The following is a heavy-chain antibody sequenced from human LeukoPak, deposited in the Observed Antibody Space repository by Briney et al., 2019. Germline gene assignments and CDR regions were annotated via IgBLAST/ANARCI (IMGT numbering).Heavy chain of an antibody. CDR2: INHSGST. CDR1: GGSISSYY. Sequence: SETLSLTCTVSGGSISSYYWSWIRQPPGKGLEWIGEINHSGSTNYNPSLKSRVTISVDTSKNQFSLKLSSVTAADTAVYYCARGTRRGRLDPWGQGTLVTVSS. J-gene: IGHJ5*02. V-gene: IGHV4-34*01. CDR3: ARGTRRGRLDP. D-gene: IGHD5-24*01.